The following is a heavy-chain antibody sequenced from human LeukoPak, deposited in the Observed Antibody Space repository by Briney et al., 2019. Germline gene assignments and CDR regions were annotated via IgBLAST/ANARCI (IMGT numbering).Heavy chain of an antibody. V-gene: IGHV4-39*07. CDR1: GGSISSSHYY. J-gene: IGHJ4*02. CDR3: ARDHDCSGGSCYGLDY. CDR2: IYYSGST. Sequence: SETLSLTCTVSGGSISSSHYYWGWIRQPPGKGLEWIGNIYYSGSTFYNPSLKSRVTISVDTSKNQFSLKLSSVTAADTAVYYCARDHDCSGGSCYGLDYWGQGTLVTVSS. D-gene: IGHD2-15*01.